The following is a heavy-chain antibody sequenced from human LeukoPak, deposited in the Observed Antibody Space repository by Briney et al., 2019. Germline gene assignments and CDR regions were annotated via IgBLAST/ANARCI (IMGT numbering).Heavy chain of an antibody. CDR2: IYYSGST. CDR3: ARGNGWVCSSTSGYNWFDP. D-gene: IGHD2-2*01. V-gene: IGHV4-39*07. CDR1: GGSITSSSYY. Sequence: PSETLSLTCAVSGGSITSSSYYWGWIRQPPGKGLEWIGSIYYSGSTYYNPSLKSRVTISVDTSKNQFSLKLSSVTAADTAVYYCARGNGWVCSSTSGYNWFDPWGQGTLVTVSS. J-gene: IGHJ5*02.